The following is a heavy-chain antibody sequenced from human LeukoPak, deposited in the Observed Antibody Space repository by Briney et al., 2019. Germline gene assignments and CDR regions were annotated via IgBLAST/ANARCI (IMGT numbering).Heavy chain of an antibody. CDR1: GGSISSYH. J-gene: IGHJ4*02. V-gene: IGHV4-59*01. CDR2: IYYSGST. D-gene: IGHD3/OR15-3a*01. CDR3: AVDSGPGVHGY. Sequence: SETLSLTCTVSGGSISSYHWSWIRQPPGKGLEWIGSIYYSGSTNYNPSLKSRVTISVDTSKNQFSLKLSSVTAADTAVYYCAVDSGPGVHGYWGQGTLVTVSS.